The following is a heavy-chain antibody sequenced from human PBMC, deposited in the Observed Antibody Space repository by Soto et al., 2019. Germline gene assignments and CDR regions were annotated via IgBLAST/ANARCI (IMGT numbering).Heavy chain of an antibody. D-gene: IGHD2-2*01. V-gene: IGHV3-30-3*01. CDR3: ARGGPRYCSSTSCPLGDWFDP. Sequence: QVQLVESGGGLVQPGRSLRLSCAASGFTFSSYAMHWVRQAPGKGLEWVAVISYDGSNKYYADSVKGRFTISRDNSKNTLYLQMNSLRAEDTAVYYCARGGPRYCSSTSCPLGDWFDPWGQGTLVTVSS. CDR1: GFTFSSYA. CDR2: ISYDGSNK. J-gene: IGHJ5*02.